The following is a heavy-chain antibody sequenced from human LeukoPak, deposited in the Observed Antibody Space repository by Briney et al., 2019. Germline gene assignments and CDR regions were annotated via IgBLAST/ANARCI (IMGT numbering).Heavy chain of an antibody. CDR3: ARVLLGMSAFDL. CDR1: GFTFSSYS. D-gene: IGHD3-9*01. J-gene: IGHJ3*01. V-gene: IGHV3-48*04. Sequence: GGSLRLSCAASGFTFSSYSMNWVRQAPGKGLEWIAYINRSGSPVHLADSVKGRFTISRDNGDNSLYLQMKSLRADDTGVYSCARVLLGMSAFDLWGQGTMVSVSS. CDR2: INRSGSPV.